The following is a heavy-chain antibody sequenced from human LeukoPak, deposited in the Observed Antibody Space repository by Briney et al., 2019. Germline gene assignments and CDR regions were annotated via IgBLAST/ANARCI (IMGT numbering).Heavy chain of an antibody. CDR1: GGSISSGDYY. CDR2: IYYSGST. CDR3: ARWGSGSPGDYYYGMDV. Sequence: SQTLSLTCTVSGGSISSGDYYWSWIRQPPGEGLEWIGYIYYSGSTYYNPSLKSRVTISVDTSKNQFSLKLSSVTAADTAVYYCARWGSGSPGDYYYGMDVWGQGTTVTVSS. D-gene: IGHD3-10*01. V-gene: IGHV4-30-4*01. J-gene: IGHJ6*02.